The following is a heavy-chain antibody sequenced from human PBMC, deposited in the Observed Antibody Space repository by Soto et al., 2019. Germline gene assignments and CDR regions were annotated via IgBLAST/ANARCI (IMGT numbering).Heavy chain of an antibody. CDR1: GGSFSGYY. J-gene: IGHJ5*02. CDR2: INHSGST. CDR3: ARGQGGRWFDP. Sequence: PSETLSLTCAVYGGSFSGYYWSWIRQPPGKGLEWIGEINHSGSTSYNPSLKSRVTISVDTSKNQFSLKLSSVTAADTAVYYCARGQGGRWFDPWGQGTLVTVSS. D-gene: IGHD3-16*01. V-gene: IGHV4-34*01.